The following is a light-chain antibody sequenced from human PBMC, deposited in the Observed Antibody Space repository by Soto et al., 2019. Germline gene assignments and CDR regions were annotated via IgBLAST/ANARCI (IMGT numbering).Light chain of an antibody. J-gene: IGKJ1*01. V-gene: IGKV3-20*01. CDR3: QQYGSSPWT. Sequence: VLTQSPGTLSLSPGEIATLSCRTSQSVSSSYLAWYQQKPGQAPRLLIYDASSRATGIPDRFSGSGSGTDFTLTISRLEPEDFAVYYCQQYGSSPWTFGQGTKVDIK. CDR2: DAS. CDR1: QSVSSSY.